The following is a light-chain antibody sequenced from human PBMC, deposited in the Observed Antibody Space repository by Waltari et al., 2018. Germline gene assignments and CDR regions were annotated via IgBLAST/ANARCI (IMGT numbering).Light chain of an antibody. J-gene: IGKJ3*01. CDR2: GTS. CDR1: QSVSSN. V-gene: IGKV3-15*01. CDR3: QQYNNWPPLT. Sequence: EIVMTQSPATLSVSPGETATLSCRASQSVSSNLAWYQQKPGQAPRLLIYGTSIRATGIAARFSGSGSGTEFTLTISSLQSEDFAIYYCQQYNNWPPLTFGPGTKVDIK.